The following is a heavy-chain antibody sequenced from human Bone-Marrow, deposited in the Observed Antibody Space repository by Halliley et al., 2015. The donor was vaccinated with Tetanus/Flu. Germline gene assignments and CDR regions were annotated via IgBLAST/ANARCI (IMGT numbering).Heavy chain of an antibody. Sequence: SLRLSCAASGLTVTANYMTWVRQAPGKGLEWVSIILTGGDTHYADSVKGRFTVSRYNSKNTVYLQMNSLRAEDTAIYYCVRDLGQPLAGGGGDPEVWGQGTTVTVSS. V-gene: IGHV3-53*01. CDR2: ILTGGDT. CDR1: GLTVTANY. J-gene: IGHJ6*02. CDR3: VRDLGQPLAGGGGDPEV. D-gene: IGHD6-13*01.